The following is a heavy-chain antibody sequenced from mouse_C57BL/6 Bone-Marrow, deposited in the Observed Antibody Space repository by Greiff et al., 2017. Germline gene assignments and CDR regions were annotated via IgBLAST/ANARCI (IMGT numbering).Heavy chain of an antibody. CDR1: GYTFTSYW. V-gene: IGHV14-2*01. CDR3: TRSLIYYGTNY. Sequence: VQLQQPGAELVKPGASVKLSCKASGYTFTSYWMHWVKQRTEQGLEWIGRIDPEDGETKYAPKFQDKATITADTSSNTAYLQLSSLTSEDTAVYYCTRSLIYYGTNYWGQGTTLTVSS. J-gene: IGHJ2*01. D-gene: IGHD1-1*01. CDR2: IDPEDGET.